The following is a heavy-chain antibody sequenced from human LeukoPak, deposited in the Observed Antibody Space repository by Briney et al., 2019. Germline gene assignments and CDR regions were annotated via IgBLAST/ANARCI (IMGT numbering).Heavy chain of an antibody. J-gene: IGHJ4*02. V-gene: IGHV3-74*01. CDR2: IYSDGSST. Sequence: GGSLRLSCAASGFTFSTAWMHWVRQAPGKGLVWVSRIYSDGSSTTYADSVKGRFTISRDNAKNTLYLQMNSLRAEGTAVYYCASSGWYGLIDYWGQGTLVTVSS. D-gene: IGHD6-19*01. CDR1: GFTFSTAW. CDR3: ASSGWYGLIDY.